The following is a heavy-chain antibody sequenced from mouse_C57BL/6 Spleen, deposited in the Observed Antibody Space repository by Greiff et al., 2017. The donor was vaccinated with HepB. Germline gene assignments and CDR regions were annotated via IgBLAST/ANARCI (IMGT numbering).Heavy chain of an antibody. D-gene: IGHD2-3*01. CDR2: INPSSGYT. J-gene: IGHJ4*01. Sequence: QVQLQQSGAELARPGASVKMSCKASGYTFTSYTMHWVKQRPGQGLEWIGYINPSSGYTKYNQKFKDKATLTADKSSSTAYMQLSSLTSEDSAVYYCARSGDGYYYYAMDYWGQGTSVTVSS. CDR3: ARSGDGYYYYAMDY. CDR1: GYTFTSYT. V-gene: IGHV1-4*01.